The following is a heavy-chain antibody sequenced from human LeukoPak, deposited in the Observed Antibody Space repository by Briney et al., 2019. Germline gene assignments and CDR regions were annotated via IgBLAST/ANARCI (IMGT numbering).Heavy chain of an antibody. CDR1: GFTFSDYW. V-gene: IGHV3-7*01. Sequence: QPGGSLRLSCAASGFTFSDYWMNWVRQAPGKGLEWVANINQDGSAKYYVDSVKGRFTFSRDNAMNSLFLQMNSLRAEDTAVYYCARDVHGGAFDYWGQGTLVTVSS. D-gene: IGHD4-23*01. J-gene: IGHJ4*02. CDR3: ARDVHGGAFDY. CDR2: INQDGSAK.